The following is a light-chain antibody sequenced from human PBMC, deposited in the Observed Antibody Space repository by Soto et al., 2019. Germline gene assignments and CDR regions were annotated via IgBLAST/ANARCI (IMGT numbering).Light chain of an antibody. CDR3: QHTYRTPYT. J-gene: IGKJ2*01. Sequence: DIQMTQSPSSLSASVEDRVTITCRASQTIRTYLNWYQQKPGKAPKLLIYAASNLQSGVPSRFSGSGYGTDFSLTIRSLQPEDFATYYCQHTYRTPYTFGQGTKVDI. V-gene: IGKV1-39*01. CDR1: QTIRTY. CDR2: AAS.